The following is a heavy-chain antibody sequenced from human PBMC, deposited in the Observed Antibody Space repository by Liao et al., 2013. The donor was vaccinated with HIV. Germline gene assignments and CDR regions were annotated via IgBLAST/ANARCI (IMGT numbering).Heavy chain of an antibody. CDR3: ARGPRGTVTGPVRFDY. Sequence: QVQLQQWGAGLLKPSETLSLTCAVYDGSFSGYYWSWIRQSPGKGLEWIGEINHSGSTNYNPSLKSRVTISVDTSKNQFSLKLNSVTAADTAVYYCARGPRGTVTGPVRFDYWGQGTLVTVSS. J-gene: IGHJ4*02. D-gene: IGHD6-19*01. V-gene: IGHV4-34*01. CDR2: INHSGST. CDR1: DGSFSGYY.